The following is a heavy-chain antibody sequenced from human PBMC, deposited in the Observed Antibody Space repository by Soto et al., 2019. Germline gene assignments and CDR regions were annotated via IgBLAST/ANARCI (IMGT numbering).Heavy chain of an antibody. Sequence: TGGSLRLSCAASGFTFSSYAMSWVRQAPGKGLEWVSAISGSGGSTYYADSVKGRFTVPRDNSKNTLYLQMNSLRAEDTAVYYCAKVVLRFLEWLPYFDYWGQGTLVTVSS. CDR1: GFTFSSYA. V-gene: IGHV3-23*01. CDR3: AKVVLRFLEWLPYFDY. CDR2: ISGSGGST. J-gene: IGHJ4*02. D-gene: IGHD3-3*01.